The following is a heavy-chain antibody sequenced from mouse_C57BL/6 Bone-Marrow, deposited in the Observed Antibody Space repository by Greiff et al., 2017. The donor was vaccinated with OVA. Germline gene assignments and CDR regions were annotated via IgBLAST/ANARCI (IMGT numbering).Heavy chain of an antibody. D-gene: IGHD1-1*01. CDR2: ISDGGSYT. CDR1: GFTFSSYA. J-gene: IGHJ3*01. Sequence: EVKLMESGGGLVKPGGSLKLSCAASGFTFSSYAMSWVRQTPEKRLEWVANISDGGSYTYYPDNVKGRFTISRDNAKNNLYLQMSHLKSEDTAMYYCAREGITTVRAWFAYWGQGTLVTVSA. CDR3: AREGITTVRAWFAY. V-gene: IGHV5-4*01.